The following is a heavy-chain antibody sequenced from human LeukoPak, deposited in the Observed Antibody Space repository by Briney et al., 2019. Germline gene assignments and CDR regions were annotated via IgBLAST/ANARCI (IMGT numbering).Heavy chain of an antibody. CDR2: IHYSGST. D-gene: IGHD4-17*01. V-gene: IGHV4-61*08. Sequence: SETLSLTCTVSGGSVSSGDYYWSWTRQPPGKGLEWIGYIHYSGSTTYNPSLKSRVTMSVDTSRNKFSLKVTSVTAADTAVYYCARVPISTTARGYFDYWGQGTLVTVSS. J-gene: IGHJ4*02. CDR3: ARVPISTTARGYFDY. CDR1: GGSVSSGDYY.